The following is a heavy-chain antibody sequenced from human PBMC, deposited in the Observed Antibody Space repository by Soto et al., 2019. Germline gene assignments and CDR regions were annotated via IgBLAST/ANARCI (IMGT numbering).Heavy chain of an antibody. CDR2: ISGSGGST. CDR3: ASAVAGYYYYYGMDV. J-gene: IGHJ6*02. Sequence: EVQLLESGGGLVQPGGSLRLSCAASGFTFSSYAMSWVRQAPGKGLEWVSAISGSGGSTYYADSVKGRFTISRDNSKNTRYLQMNSLRAEDTAVYYCASAVAGYYYYYGMDVWGQGTTVTVSS. CDR1: GFTFSSYA. V-gene: IGHV3-23*01. D-gene: IGHD6-19*01.